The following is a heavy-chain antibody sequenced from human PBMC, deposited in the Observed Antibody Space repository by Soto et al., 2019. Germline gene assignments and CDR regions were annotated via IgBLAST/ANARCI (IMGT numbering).Heavy chain of an antibody. Sequence: EVQLVESGGGLIQPGGSLRLSCAASGFSLGRYAMNWVRQAPGKGLEWVSYISSSSANIKYAASVKGRFTISRDNAKNSLYLEMDSLRAEDMAVYYCARAQSVGPTLYYYTDLWGKGTTVTVSS. CDR1: GFSLGRYA. CDR3: ARAQSVGPTLYYYTDL. D-gene: IGHD2-15*01. J-gene: IGHJ6*03. CDR2: ISSSSANI. V-gene: IGHV3-48*01.